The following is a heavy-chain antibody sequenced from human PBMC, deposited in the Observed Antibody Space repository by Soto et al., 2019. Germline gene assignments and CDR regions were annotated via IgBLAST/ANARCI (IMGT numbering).Heavy chain of an antibody. CDR3: ARGRGVLRYFDWYTRDYYGMHV. J-gene: IGHJ6*02. V-gene: IGHV4-59*12. D-gene: IGHD3-9*01. CDR2: TYYSGST. CDR1: GVSISSYY. Sequence: KSSETLSLTCTVSGVSISSYYWSWIRQPPGKGLEWIGYTYYSGSTNYNPSLKSRVTISVDTSKNQFSLKLSSVTAADTAVYYCARGRGVLRYFDWYTRDYYGMHVWGQGTTVTVSS.